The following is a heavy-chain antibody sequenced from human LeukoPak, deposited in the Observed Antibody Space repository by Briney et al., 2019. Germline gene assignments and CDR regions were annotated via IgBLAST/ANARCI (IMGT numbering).Heavy chain of an antibody. D-gene: IGHD2-21*02. CDR1: GFTFSSYW. CDR2: ISSSSSYI. V-gene: IGHV3-21*01. CDR3: ARVCGGDCYSSAGFDY. Sequence: GGSLRLSCAASGFTFSSYWMSWVRQAPGKGLEWVSSISSSSSYIYYADSVKGRFTISRDNAKNSLYLQMNSLRAEDTAVYYCARVCGGDCYSSAGFDYWGQGTLVTVSS. J-gene: IGHJ4*02.